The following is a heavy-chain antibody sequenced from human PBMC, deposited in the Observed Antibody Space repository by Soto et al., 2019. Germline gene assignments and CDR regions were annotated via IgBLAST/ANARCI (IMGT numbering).Heavy chain of an antibody. Sequence: PGGSLRLSCAASGFIFSSYGMHWVRQAPGKGPEWVGRIKSKTDGGTTDYAAPVKGRFTISRDESENTLYLQMNSLKTEDTAVYYCSHGYYQYFDSWGQGTLVTVSS. J-gene: IGHJ4*02. CDR2: IKSKTDGGTT. CDR1: GFIFSSYG. D-gene: IGHD5-18*01. CDR3: SHGYYQYFDS. V-gene: IGHV3-15*07.